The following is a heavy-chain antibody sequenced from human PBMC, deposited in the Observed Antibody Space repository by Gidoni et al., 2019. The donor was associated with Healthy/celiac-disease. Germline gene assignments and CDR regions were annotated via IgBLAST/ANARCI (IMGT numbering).Heavy chain of an antibody. V-gene: IGHV3-48*02. D-gene: IGHD4-17*01. Sequence: EVQLVESGGGLVQPGGSLRLSCAASGFTFSSYSMNLVRQAPGKGLEWVSYISSSSSTIYYADSVKGRFTISRDNAKNSLYLQMNSLRDEDTAVYYCARQDDYGDLTPDYWGQGTLVTVSS. CDR1: GFTFSSYS. CDR2: ISSSSSTI. CDR3: ARQDDYGDLTPDY. J-gene: IGHJ4*02.